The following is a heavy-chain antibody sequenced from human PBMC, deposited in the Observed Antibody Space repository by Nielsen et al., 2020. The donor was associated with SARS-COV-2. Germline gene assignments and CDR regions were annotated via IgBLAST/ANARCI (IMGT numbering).Heavy chain of an antibody. CDR3: ARGRNPTYYYGSGRTALGY. Sequence: SETLSLTCAVYGGSFSGYYWSWIRQPPGKGLEWIGEINHSGSTNYNPSLKSRVTISVDTSKNQFSLKLSSVTAADTAVYYCARGRNPTYYYGSGRTALGYWGQGTLVTVSS. CDR2: INHSGST. D-gene: IGHD3-10*01. CDR1: GGSFSGYY. J-gene: IGHJ4*02. V-gene: IGHV4-34*01.